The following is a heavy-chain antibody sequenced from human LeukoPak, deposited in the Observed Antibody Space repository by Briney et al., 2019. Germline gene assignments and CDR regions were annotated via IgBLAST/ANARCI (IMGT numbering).Heavy chain of an antibody. CDR1: GFTISSNY. CDR2: IYSGGST. V-gene: IGHV3-53*01. Sequence: GGSLRLSCAASGFTISSNYMSWVRQAPGKGLEWVSVIYSGGSTYYADSVKGRFTISRDNSKNTLYLQMNSLRAEDTAVYYCVRVWSGSGWRIDYWGQGTLVTVSS. D-gene: IGHD6-19*01. J-gene: IGHJ4*02. CDR3: VRVWSGSGWRIDY.